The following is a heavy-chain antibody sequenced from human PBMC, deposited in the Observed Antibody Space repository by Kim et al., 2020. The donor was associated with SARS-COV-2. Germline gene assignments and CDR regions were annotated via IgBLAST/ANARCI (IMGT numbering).Heavy chain of an antibody. Sequence: SVKVSCKASGGTFSSYAISWVRQAPGQGLEWMGGIIPIFGTANYAQKFQGRVTITADKSTSTAYMELSSLRSEDTAVYYCARDGPEGIAAAGTGPTRALVWGQGTTVTVSS. J-gene: IGHJ6*02. CDR3: ARDGPEGIAAAGTGPTRALV. CDR1: GGTFSSYA. D-gene: IGHD6-13*01. CDR2: IIPIFGTA. V-gene: IGHV1-69*06.